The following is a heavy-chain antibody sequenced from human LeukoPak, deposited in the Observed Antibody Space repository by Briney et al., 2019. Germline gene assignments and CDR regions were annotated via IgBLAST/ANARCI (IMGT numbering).Heavy chain of an antibody. V-gene: IGHV4-34*01. CDR1: GGSFSGYY. Sequence: SETLSLTCAVYGGSFSGYYWNWIRQPPGKGLEWIGEINHSGRTNYNPSLKSRVTISVDTSKNQFSLQLNSVTPEDTAVYYCARERISIAAAGGGYNWFDPWGQGTLVTVSS. CDR3: ARERISIAAAGGGYNWFDP. CDR2: INHSGRT. J-gene: IGHJ5*02. D-gene: IGHD6-13*01.